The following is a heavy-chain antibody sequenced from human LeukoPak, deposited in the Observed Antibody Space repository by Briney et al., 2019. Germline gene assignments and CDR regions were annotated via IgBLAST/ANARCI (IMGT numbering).Heavy chain of an antibody. CDR3: ARDPNSVGV. V-gene: IGHV3-74*01. Sequence: GGSLRLSCTASGFTFTSYWMQWVRQAPGEGLVWVSCINNDGSSTNYADSVKGRFTISRDNSKNTVYLQMDSLRAEDTAVYYCARDPNSVGVWGQGTMVTVSS. D-gene: IGHD5-24*01. CDR2: INNDGSST. J-gene: IGHJ3*01. CDR1: GFTFTSYW.